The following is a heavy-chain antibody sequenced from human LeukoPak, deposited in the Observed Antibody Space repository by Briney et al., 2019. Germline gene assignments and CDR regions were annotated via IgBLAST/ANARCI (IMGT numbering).Heavy chain of an antibody. V-gene: IGHV1-2*02. J-gene: IGHJ4*02. Sequence: ASVKVSCKASGYTFTGYYMHWVRQAPGQGLEWMGWINPNSGGTNYAQKFQGRVTMTRDTSISTAYMELSRLRSDDTAVYYCARDAVDTAMGDYWGQGTLVTVFS. CDR1: GYTFTGYY. CDR3: ARDAVDTAMGDY. D-gene: IGHD5-18*01. CDR2: INPNSGGT.